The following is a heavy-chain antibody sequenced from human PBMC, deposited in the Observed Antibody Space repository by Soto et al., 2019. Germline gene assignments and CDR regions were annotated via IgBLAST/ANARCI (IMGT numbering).Heavy chain of an antibody. J-gene: IGHJ6*02. CDR3: AKVIAAVSSYGMDV. D-gene: IGHD6-13*01. Sequence: GGSLRLSCAASGFTFSSYGMHWVRQAPGKGLEWVAVISYDGSNKYYADSVKGRFTISRDNSKNTLYLQMNSLRAEDTAVYYCAKVIAAVSSYGMDVWGQGTTVTVSS. V-gene: IGHV3-30*18. CDR1: GFTFSSYG. CDR2: ISYDGSNK.